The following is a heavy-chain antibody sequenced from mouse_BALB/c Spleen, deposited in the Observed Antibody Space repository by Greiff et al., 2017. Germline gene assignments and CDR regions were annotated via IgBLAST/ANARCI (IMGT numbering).Heavy chain of an antibody. CDR2: INPGSGGT. V-gene: IGHV1-54*01. J-gene: IGHJ1*01. D-gene: IGHD1-1*01. CDR1: GYAFTNYL. CDR3: ATYGSSYSSPYWYLDV. Sequence: QVQLQHSGAELVRPGTSVKVSSKASGYAFTNYLIEWVKQRPGQGLEWIGVINPGSGGTNYNEKFKGKATLTADKSSSTAYMQLSSLTSDDSAVYFCATYGSSYSSPYWYLDVWGAGTTVTVSS.